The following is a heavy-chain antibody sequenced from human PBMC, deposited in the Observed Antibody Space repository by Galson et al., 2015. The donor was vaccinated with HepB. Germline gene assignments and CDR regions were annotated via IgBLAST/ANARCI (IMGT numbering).Heavy chain of an antibody. J-gene: IGHJ4*02. Sequence: SLRLSCAASGFTFSSYSMNWVRQAPGKGLEWVSSISSSTSYIYYADSVKGRFTIFRDNAKNSLYLQMNSLRAEDTAVYYCARDLGSSGWYVAPTLDYWGQGTLVTVSS. CDR1: GFTFSSYS. CDR3: ARDLGSSGWYVAPTLDY. V-gene: IGHV3-21*01. CDR2: ISSSTSYI. D-gene: IGHD6-19*01.